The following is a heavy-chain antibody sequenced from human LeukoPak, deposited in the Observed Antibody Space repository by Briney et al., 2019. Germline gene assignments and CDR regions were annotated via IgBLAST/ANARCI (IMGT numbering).Heavy chain of an antibody. V-gene: IGHV4-38-2*02. J-gene: IGHJ2*01. CDR3: ARGDQYCTSTTCHRWYFDL. Sequence: PSETLSLTCTVSGYSISSGYYWGWMRQPPGKGLEWIGNFFHSGSTYYNPSLKSRVTISVDTSKNQFSLKLSSVTAADTALYYCARGDQYCTSTTCHRWYFDLWGRGTLVTVSS. CDR1: GYSISSGYY. D-gene: IGHD2-2*01. CDR2: FFHSGST.